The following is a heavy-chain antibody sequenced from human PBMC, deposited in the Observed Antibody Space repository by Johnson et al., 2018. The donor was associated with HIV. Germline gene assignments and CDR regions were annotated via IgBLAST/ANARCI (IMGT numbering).Heavy chain of an antibody. Sequence: VQLVESGGGLVQPGGSLRLSCVVSGFTFSDYAVNWVRQAPGKGLEWVSGISGSGASTYYADSVKGRFTISRDNSKSTLYLQMNSLRADDTAVYYCARAPNYYYDSSGYGGAFDIWGQGTMVTVSS. D-gene: IGHD3-22*01. V-gene: IGHV3-23*04. CDR3: ARAPNYYYDSSGYGGAFDI. CDR2: ISGSGAST. CDR1: GFTFSDYA. J-gene: IGHJ3*02.